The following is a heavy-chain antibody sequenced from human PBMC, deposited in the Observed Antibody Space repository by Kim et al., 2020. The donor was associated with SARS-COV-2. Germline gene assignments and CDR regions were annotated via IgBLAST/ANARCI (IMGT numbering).Heavy chain of an antibody. J-gene: IGHJ4*02. V-gene: IGHV1-24*01. Sequence: AQKFQGRVTMTEDTSTDTAYMELSSLRSEDTAVYYCATVGATILGPFDYWGQGTLVTVSS. D-gene: IGHD1-26*01. CDR3: ATVGATILGPFDY.